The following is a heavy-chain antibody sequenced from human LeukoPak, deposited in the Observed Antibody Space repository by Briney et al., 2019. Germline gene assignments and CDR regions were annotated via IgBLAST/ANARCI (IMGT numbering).Heavy chain of an antibody. CDR2: IRSRTYGGGA. CDR1: GFTFADYA. D-gene: IGHD2-21*01. J-gene: IGHJ4*02. CDR3: TRVAIAIIGTDPVDY. V-gene: IGHV3-49*04. Sequence: PGGSLRLSCEASGFTFADYAMNWVRQAPGKGLEWVGFIRSRTYGGGADYAPSVQGRFTISRDDSKSIAYLQMNSLEIEYTAVYYCTRVAIAIIGTDPVDYWGQGTLVTVSS.